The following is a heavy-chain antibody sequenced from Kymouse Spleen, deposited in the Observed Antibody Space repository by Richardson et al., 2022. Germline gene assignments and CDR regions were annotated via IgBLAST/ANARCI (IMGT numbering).Heavy chain of an antibody. CDR2: IYYSGST. V-gene: IGHV4-39*01. J-gene: IGHJ6*02. CDR3: ARGITMVRGVSGMDV. CDR1: GGSISSSSYY. Sequence: QLQLQESGPGLVKPSETLSLTCTVSGGSISSSSYYWGWIRQPPGKGLEWIGSIYYSGSTYYNPSLKSRVTISVDTSKNQFSLKLSSVTAADTAVYYCARGITMVRGVSGMDVWGQGTTVTVSS. D-gene: IGHD3-10*01.